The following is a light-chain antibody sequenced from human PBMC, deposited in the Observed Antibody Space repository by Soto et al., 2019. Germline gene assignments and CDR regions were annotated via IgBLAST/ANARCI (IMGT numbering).Light chain of an antibody. CDR1: QSVSIY. CDR3: QQYGSSPRT. Sequence: EIALTQSPGTLSLSPGERATLSCRASQSVSIYLAWDQQKPGQSPRVLISGASSRATGIPDRFQGSGSGTNFSLTISRPETEDFSVYYWQQYGSSPRTFGQGTKVDI. V-gene: IGKV3-20*01. CDR2: GAS. J-gene: IGKJ1*01.